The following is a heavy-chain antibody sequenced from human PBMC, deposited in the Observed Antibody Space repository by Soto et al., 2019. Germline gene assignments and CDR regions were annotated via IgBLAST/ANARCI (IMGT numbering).Heavy chain of an antibody. Sequence: QVQLVESGGGVVQPGRSLRLSCAASGFTFSSYTMHWVRQAPGKGLEWVAVILYDGSNKYYADSVKGRFTISRDNSKNTLYLQMNSLRAEDTAVYYCARDKSERYFDWLSPADYWGQGTLVTVSS. J-gene: IGHJ4*02. CDR3: ARDKSERYFDWLSPADY. D-gene: IGHD3-9*01. V-gene: IGHV3-30-3*01. CDR2: ILYDGSNK. CDR1: GFTFSSYT.